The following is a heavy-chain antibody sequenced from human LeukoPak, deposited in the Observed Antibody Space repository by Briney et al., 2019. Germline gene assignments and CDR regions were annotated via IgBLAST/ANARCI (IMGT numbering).Heavy chain of an antibody. V-gene: IGHV4-59*01. CDR2: IYYSGST. D-gene: IGHD4-23*01. CDR1: GGSISSYY. J-gene: IGHJ6*02. CDR3: ARELRGSQGGMDV. Sequence: SETLSLTCTVSGGSISSYYWSWIRQPPGKGLEWIGYIYYSGSTNYNPSLKSRVTISVDTSKNQFSLKLSSVTAADTAVYYCARELRGSQGGMDVWGQGTTVTVSS.